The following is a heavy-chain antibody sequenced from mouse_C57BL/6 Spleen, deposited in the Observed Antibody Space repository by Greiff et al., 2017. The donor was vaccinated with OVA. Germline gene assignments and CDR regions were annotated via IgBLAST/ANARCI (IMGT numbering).Heavy chain of an antibody. CDR2: ISYDGSN. D-gene: IGHD1-1*01. CDR1: GYSITSGYY. J-gene: IGHJ2*01. V-gene: IGHV3-6*01. Sequence: VQLKESGPGLVKPSQSLSLTCSVTGYSITSGYYWNWIRQFPGNKLEWMGYISYDGSNNYNPSLKNRIPITRDTSKNQFFLKLNSVTTEDTATYYCARASSSYPYYFDYWGQGTTLTVSS. CDR3: ARASSSYPYYFDY.